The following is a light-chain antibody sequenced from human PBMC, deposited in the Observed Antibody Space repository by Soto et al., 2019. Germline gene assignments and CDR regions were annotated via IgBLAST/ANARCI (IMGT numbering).Light chain of an antibody. CDR2: DAS. CDR1: QSVLTY. J-gene: IGKJ1*01. CDR3: QQFYMTPWT. V-gene: IGKV3-11*01. Sequence: EIVLTQSPATLSLSPGERATLSCRASQSVLTYLGWYQQKPGQAPRLLIYDASNRAAGIPDRFSGSGSGTDFTLTISSLEPEDFAIYYCQQFYMTPWTFGQGTKVEIK.